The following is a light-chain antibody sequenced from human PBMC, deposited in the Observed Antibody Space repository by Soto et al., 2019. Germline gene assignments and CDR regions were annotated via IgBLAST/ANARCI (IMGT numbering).Light chain of an antibody. CDR3: SSYTSSSPWYV. CDR1: SSDVGGYNY. Sequence: QPVLTQPASVSGSPGQSITISCTGTSSDVGGYNYVSWYQQHPGKAPKLMIYDVNNWPSGVSNRFSGSKSGNTASLTISGLQAEDEADYYCSSYTSSSPWYVFGTGTKLTVL. CDR2: DVN. V-gene: IGLV2-14*01. J-gene: IGLJ1*01.